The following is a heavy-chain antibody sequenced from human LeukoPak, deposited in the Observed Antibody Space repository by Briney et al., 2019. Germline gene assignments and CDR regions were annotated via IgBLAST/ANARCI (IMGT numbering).Heavy chain of an antibody. CDR3: ARTRDGPFAY. CDR2: ISNSGSSI. D-gene: IGHD5-24*01. Sequence: PGGSLRLSCAASGFTFSSYEMNWVRQAPGEGLEGLSHISNSGSSIQYADSVKGRFTISGDNAKNSLYLQMNSLRVEDTAVYYCARTRDGPFAYWGQGTLVTVSS. CDR1: GFTFSSYE. J-gene: IGHJ4*02. V-gene: IGHV3-48*03.